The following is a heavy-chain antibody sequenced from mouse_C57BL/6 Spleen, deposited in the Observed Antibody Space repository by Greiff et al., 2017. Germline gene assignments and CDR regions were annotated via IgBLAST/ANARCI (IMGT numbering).Heavy chain of an antibody. V-gene: IGHV1-64*01. CDR2: IHPNSGST. J-gene: IGHJ1*03. Sequence: QVQLQQPGAELVKPGASVKLSCKASGYTFTSYWMHWVKQRPGQGLEWIGMIHPNSGSTNYNEKFKSKATLTVDKSSSTAYMQLSSLTSEDSAVYYCARTGDSTSVARYVDVWGTGTTVTVSS. D-gene: IGHD1-1*01. CDR3: ARTGDSTSVARYVDV. CDR1: GYTFTSYW.